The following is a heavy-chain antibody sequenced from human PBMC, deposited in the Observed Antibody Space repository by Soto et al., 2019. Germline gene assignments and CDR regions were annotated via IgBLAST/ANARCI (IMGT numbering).Heavy chain of an antibody. J-gene: IGHJ6*02. CDR1: GFTFSSYS. V-gene: IGHV3-48*02. CDR3: AREEGSSSWYVSHYYYGMDV. Sequence: GGSLRLSCAASGFTFSSYSMNWVRQAPGKGLEWVSYISSSSSTIYYADSVKGRFTISRDNAKNSLYLRMNSLRDEDTAVYYCAREEGSSSWYVSHYYYGMDVWGQGTTVTVSS. D-gene: IGHD6-13*01. CDR2: ISSSSSTI.